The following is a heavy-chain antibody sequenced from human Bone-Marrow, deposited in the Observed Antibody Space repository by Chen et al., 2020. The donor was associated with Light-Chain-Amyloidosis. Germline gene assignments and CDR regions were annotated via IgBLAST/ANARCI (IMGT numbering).Heavy chain of an antibody. J-gene: IGHJ5*02. CDR2: VFRRGNT. D-gene: IGHD2-2*03. Sequence: QLQESGPGLVTPTETLSLTCDVSGSSIRGPYYWAWFRHPPGRGLEWFGGVFRRGNTEDHPSLKSRVTISVDTSRSQISLKLTSVTAAGAATYYCARALNNHGYWGWFDPWGQGSLVVVSS. CDR1: GSSIRGPYY. CDR3: ARALNNHGYWGWFDP. V-gene: IGHV4-38-2*01.